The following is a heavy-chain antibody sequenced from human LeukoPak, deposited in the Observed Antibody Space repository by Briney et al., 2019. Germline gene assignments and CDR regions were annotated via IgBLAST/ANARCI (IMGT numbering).Heavy chain of an antibody. Sequence: PSETLSLTCAVYGGSFSGYYWSWIRQPPGKGLEWIGEINHSGSTNYNPSLKSRVTISVDTSKNQFSLKLSSVTAADTAVYYCARGEGPYSSSLFDPWGQGTLVTVSS. J-gene: IGHJ5*02. CDR2: INHSGST. CDR3: ARGEGPYSSSLFDP. CDR1: GGSFSGYY. V-gene: IGHV4-34*01. D-gene: IGHD6-13*01.